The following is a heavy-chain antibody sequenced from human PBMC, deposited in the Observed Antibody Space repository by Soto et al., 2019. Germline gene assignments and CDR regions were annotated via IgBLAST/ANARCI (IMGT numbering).Heavy chain of an antibody. CDR3: AKKGYYPSGKINLFDS. V-gene: IGHV4-38-2*01. Sequence: LSLTCAVSGYSINSDYYWGWIRQPPGKGLEWIGSVDHSGRTYYSPSLRSRLTIFIDTSKNQFSLRLTSVTAADTAMYFCAKKGYYPSGKINLFDSWGPGTLVTVSS. CDR2: VDHSGRT. J-gene: IGHJ4*02. D-gene: IGHD3-10*01. CDR1: GYSINSDYY.